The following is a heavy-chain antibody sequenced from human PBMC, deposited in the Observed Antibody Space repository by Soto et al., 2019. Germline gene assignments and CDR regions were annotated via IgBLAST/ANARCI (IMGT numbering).Heavy chain of an antibody. CDR2: AYYRAKWYN. J-gene: IGHJ5*02. D-gene: IGHD2-15*01. Sequence: TMSLTGSIAGHCVGSNSAAWNRIRQSPSRGLEWLGRAYYRAKWYNDYAVSVKSRITINPDTSKNQFSLQLNSVTPEDTAVYYCARADIVVVVAAPGRFDPWGQGTLVTVSS. CDR3: ARADIVVVVAAPGRFDP. CDR1: GHCVGSNSAA. V-gene: IGHV6-1*01.